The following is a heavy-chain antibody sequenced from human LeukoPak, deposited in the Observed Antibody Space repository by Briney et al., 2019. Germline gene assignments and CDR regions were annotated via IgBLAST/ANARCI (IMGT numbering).Heavy chain of an antibody. D-gene: IGHD2-2*01. J-gene: IGHJ4*02. CDR1: GGSISSGSYY. CDR2: IYTSGST. Sequence: SQTLSLTCTVSGGSISSGSYYWSWIRQPAGKGLEWIGRIYTSGSTNYNPSLKSRVTISVDTSKNQFSLKLSSVTAADTAVHYCAREVVSAAKYDYWGQGTLVTVSS. V-gene: IGHV4-61*02. CDR3: AREVVSAAKYDY.